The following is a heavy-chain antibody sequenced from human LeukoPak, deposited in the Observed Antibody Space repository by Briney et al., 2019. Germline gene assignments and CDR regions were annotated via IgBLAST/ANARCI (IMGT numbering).Heavy chain of an antibody. CDR2: IYYSGST. CDR1: GGSISSGGYY. V-gene: IGHV4-31*03. J-gene: IGHJ4*02. D-gene: IGHD6-13*01. Sequence: SETLSLTCTVSGGSISSGGYYWSWIRQHPGKGLEWIGYIYYSGSTYYNPSLRGRMIISLDTSKNQFSLKLNFVTAADTAVYYCGSSHSSSWYDYWGQGALVTVSS. CDR3: GSSHSSSWYDY.